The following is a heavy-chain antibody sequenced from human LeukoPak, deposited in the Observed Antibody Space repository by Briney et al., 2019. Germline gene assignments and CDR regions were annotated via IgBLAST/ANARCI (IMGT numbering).Heavy chain of an antibody. D-gene: IGHD4-11*01. CDR2: ISSSSSYI. CDR3: ARDVTTRYYYYYYMDV. V-gene: IGHV3-21*01. J-gene: IGHJ6*03. Sequence: PGGSLRLSCAASGFTFSSYSMNWVRQAPGKGLEWVSSISSSSSYIYYADSVKGRFTISRDNAKNSLYLRMNSLRAEDTAVYYCARDVTTRYYYYYYMDVWGKGTTVTVSS. CDR1: GFTFSSYS.